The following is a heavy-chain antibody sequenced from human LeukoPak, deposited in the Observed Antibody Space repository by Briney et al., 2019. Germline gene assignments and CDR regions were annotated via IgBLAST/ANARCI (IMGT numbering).Heavy chain of an antibody. D-gene: IGHD3-22*01. CDR2: IQSKGDGGTT. V-gene: IGHV3-15*01. Sequence: GGSLRLSCAASGFTFTNAWMSWVRQVPGKGLEWVGRIQSKGDGGTTEYAAPVKGRFTISRDDSKNTLYLQKNSLKIEDTGVYYCTTPEPRDDSSGYSVNDAFDIWGQGTMVTVSS. CDR1: GFTFTNAW. J-gene: IGHJ3*02. CDR3: TTPEPRDDSSGYSVNDAFDI.